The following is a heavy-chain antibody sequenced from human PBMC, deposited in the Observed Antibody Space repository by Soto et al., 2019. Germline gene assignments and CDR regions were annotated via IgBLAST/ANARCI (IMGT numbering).Heavy chain of an antibody. J-gene: IGHJ5*02. CDR1: GFTFSSYG. V-gene: IGHV3-33*01. Sequence: GGSLRLSCAASGFTFSSYGMHWVRQAPGKGLEWVAVIWYDGSNKYYADSVKGRFTISRDNSKNTLYLQMNSLRAEDTAVYYCARATAMVTQWFDPWGQGTLVTVSS. CDR2: IWYDGSNK. D-gene: IGHD5-18*01. CDR3: ARATAMVTQWFDP.